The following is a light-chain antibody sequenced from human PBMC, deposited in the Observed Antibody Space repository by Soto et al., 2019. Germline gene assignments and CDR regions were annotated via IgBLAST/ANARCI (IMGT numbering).Light chain of an antibody. CDR1: QEISNY. CDR2: DAS. J-gene: IGKJ4*01. Sequence: DLQMTQSPSSLSASVGDRVTITCQASQEISNYLNWYQQKPGKAPKLLIYDASNLETGVPSRFSGSGSGTDFTFTISSLQPEDIATYYCQQYDNLPFGGGTKVEIK. CDR3: QQYDNLP. V-gene: IGKV1-33*01.